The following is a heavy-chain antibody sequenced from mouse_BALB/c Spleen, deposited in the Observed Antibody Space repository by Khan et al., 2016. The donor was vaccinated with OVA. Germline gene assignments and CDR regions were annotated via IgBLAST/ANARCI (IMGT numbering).Heavy chain of an antibody. CDR3: AREASSWDFSFPY. CDR2: INPYNAGT. CDR1: GYTFTNYV. V-gene: IGHV1S136*01. D-gene: IGHD4-1*01. Sequence: VRLQQSGPELVEPGASVKMSCKASGYTFTNYVMHWVKQKPGQGLEWIGYINPYNAGTRYNEKFKGKATLTSDKSSTTAYMELSSLTSEDSAVSYCAREASSWDFSFPYWGQGTLVTVSA. J-gene: IGHJ3*01.